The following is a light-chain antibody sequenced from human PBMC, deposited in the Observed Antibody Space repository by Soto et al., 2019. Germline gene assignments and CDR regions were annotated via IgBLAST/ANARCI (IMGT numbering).Light chain of an antibody. Sequence: DIQMTQSPSSLSASLVYRVTITCRASQSFNNSLNWYQQEEGKAPKLLIYDATSLQRGVPSRFSGSGSGTEFTLTISSLQPGDVATYYCQQSYNSPYTFGLGTKLEIK. CDR3: QQSYNSPYT. CDR1: QSFNNS. CDR2: DAT. J-gene: IGKJ2*01. V-gene: IGKV1-39*01.